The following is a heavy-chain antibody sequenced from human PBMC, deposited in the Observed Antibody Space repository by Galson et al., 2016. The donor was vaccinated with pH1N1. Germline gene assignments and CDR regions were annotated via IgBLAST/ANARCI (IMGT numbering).Heavy chain of an antibody. J-gene: IGHJ4*02. D-gene: IGHD3-22*01. V-gene: IGHV3-7*01. CDR2: IKENGSET. CDR3: ARAIGSRSAY. Sequence: SLRLSCAASGFTFSSYWMHWVRQVPGKGLEWVANIKENGSETYYVDSVRGRFTISRDNAKNSLYLQMNSLRDEDTALYYCARAIGSRSAYWGEGTLLTASS. CDR1: GFTFSSYW.